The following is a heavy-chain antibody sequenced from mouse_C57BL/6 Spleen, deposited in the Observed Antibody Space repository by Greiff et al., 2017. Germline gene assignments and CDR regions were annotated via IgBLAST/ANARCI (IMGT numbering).Heavy chain of an antibody. D-gene: IGHD4-1*01. CDR3: ARTLGYAMDY. Sequence: QVQLQQTGAELVMPGASVKLSCKASGYTFTSYWMHWVKQRPGQGLEWIGEIDPSDSYTNYNQKFKGKSTLTVDKSSSTAYMQLSSLTSEDSAVYYCARTLGYAMDYWGQGTSVTVSS. V-gene: IGHV1-69*01. J-gene: IGHJ4*01. CDR1: GYTFTSYW. CDR2: IDPSDSYT.